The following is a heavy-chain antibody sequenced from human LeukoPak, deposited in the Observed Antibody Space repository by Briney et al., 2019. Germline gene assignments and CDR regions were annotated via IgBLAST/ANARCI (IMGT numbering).Heavy chain of an antibody. CDR2: IIPIFGTA. CDR3: AADKYSYGYSPFDY. D-gene: IGHD5-18*01. J-gene: IGHJ4*02. Sequence: ASVTVSCKASGGTFSSYAISWVRQAPGQGLEWMGGIIPIFGTANYAQKFQGRVTITADESTSTAYMELSSLRSEDTAVYYCAADKYSYGYSPFDYWGQGTLVTVSS. V-gene: IGHV1-69*13. CDR1: GGTFSSYA.